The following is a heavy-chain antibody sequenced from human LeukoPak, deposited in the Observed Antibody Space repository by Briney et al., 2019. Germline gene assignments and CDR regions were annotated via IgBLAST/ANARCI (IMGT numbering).Heavy chain of an antibody. CDR3: ARESSVASGDY. Sequence: ASVSVSCKASGYTFTGYYMHWVRQAPGQGLEGMGWINPNSGGTNYAQKFQGWVTMTRDTSISTAYMELSRLRSDDTAVYYCARESSVASGDYWGQGTLVTVSS. J-gene: IGHJ4*02. D-gene: IGHD6-19*01. CDR2: INPNSGGT. V-gene: IGHV1-2*04. CDR1: GYTFTGYY.